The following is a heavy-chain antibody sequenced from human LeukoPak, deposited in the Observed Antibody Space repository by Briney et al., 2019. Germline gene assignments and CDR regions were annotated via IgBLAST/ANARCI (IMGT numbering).Heavy chain of an antibody. Sequence: QPGRSLRLSCAASGFTFDDYAMHWVRHAPGKGLEGVSGISWNSGSIGYADSVKGRFTISRDNAKNSLYLQMNSLRAEDTALYYCAKDTEWLLLRGYFDYWGQGTLVTVSS. CDR1: GFTFDDYA. CDR2: ISWNSGSI. V-gene: IGHV3-9*01. J-gene: IGHJ4*02. CDR3: AKDTEWLLLRGYFDY. D-gene: IGHD3-22*01.